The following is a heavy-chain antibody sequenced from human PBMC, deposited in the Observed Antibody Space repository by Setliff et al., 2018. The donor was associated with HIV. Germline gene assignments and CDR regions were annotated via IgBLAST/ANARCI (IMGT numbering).Heavy chain of an antibody. CDR2: IYSSGST. CDR3: ATYGSGSYGLAFDI. CDR1: GGSISSASYC. Sequence: SETLSLTCTVSGGSISSASYCWSWIRQPAGKGLEWIGHIYSSGSTNYNPSLKSRVTISVDTSKNQFSLKLSSVTAADTAVYYCATYGSGSYGLAFDIWGQGTMVTVSS. J-gene: IGHJ3*02. D-gene: IGHD3-10*01. V-gene: IGHV4-61*09.